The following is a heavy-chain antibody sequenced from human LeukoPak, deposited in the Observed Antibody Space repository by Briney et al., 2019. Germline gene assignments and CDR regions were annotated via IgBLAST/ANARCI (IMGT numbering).Heavy chain of an antibody. V-gene: IGHV4-59*01. CDR1: GGSISSYY. D-gene: IGHD3-10*01. CDR2: IYYSGST. Sequence: SETLSLTCTASGGSISSYYWSWIRQPPGKGLGWIGYIYYSGSTNYNPSLKSQVTISVDTSKNQFSLKLSSVPAADTAVYYCARDQVITVVRGARDLDYYYGMDVWGKGTAVTVSS. CDR3: ARDQVITVVRGARDLDYYYGMDV. J-gene: IGHJ6*04.